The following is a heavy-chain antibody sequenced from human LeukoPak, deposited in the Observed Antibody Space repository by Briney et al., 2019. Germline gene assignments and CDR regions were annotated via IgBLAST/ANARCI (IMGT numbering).Heavy chain of an antibody. CDR3: ASSGGVTISLGY. V-gene: IGHV1-69*02. J-gene: IGHJ4*02. CDR1: GGTFSSYT. CDR2: IIPILGIA. D-gene: IGHD3-3*01. Sequence: SVKVSCKASGGTFSSYTISWVRQAPGQGLEWMGRIIPILGIANYAQKFQGRVTITADKSTSTAYMELSSLRSEDTAVYYCASSGGVTISLGYWGQGALVTVSS.